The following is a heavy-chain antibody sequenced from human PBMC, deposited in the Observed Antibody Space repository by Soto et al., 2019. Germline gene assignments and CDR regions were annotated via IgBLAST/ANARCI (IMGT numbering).Heavy chain of an antibody. J-gene: IGHJ4*02. CDR3: ARENSYFDY. V-gene: IGHV1-18*01. CDR2: ISAYNANA. Sequence: QIQLLQSGAEVKKPGASVKVTCRASGYIFRNFGISWVRQAPGQGLEWMGWISAYNANANYAQKFQGRLTMTADTSTSTAYMELRSLRSDDTAVYYCARENSYFDYWGQGTLVTVSS. CDR1: GYIFRNFG.